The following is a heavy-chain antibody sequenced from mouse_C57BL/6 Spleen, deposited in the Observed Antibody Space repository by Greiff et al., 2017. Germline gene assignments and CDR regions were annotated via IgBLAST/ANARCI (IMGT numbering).Heavy chain of an antibody. CDR3: ARRVYYYAMDC. CDR2: ISSGSSSI. V-gene: IGHV5-17*01. CDR1: GFTFSDYG. J-gene: IGHJ4*01. Sequence: EVKVVESGGGLVKPGGSLKLSCAASGFTFSDYGMHWVRQAPEKGLEWVAYISSGSSSIYYADTVKGRFTISRDNAKNTLFLQMNSLRSEDTAMYYCARRVYYYAMDCWGQGASGTV.